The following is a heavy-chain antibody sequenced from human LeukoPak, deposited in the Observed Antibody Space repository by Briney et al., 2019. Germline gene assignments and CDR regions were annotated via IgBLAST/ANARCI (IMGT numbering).Heavy chain of an antibody. Sequence: PGGSLRLSCAASGFTFDDYAMHWVRQAPGKGLEWVSGISWNSGSIGYADSVKGRFTISRDNAKNSLYLQMNSLRAEDTAVYYCAKAGLTMVRGVITGYYYYYYMDVWGKGTTVTISS. V-gene: IGHV3-9*01. J-gene: IGHJ6*03. D-gene: IGHD3-10*01. CDR1: GFTFDDYA. CDR2: ISWNSGSI. CDR3: AKAGLTMVRGVITGYYYYYYMDV.